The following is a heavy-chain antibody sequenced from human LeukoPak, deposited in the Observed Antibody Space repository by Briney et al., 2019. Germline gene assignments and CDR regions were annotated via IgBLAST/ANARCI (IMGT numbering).Heavy chain of an antibody. D-gene: IGHD5-18*01. V-gene: IGHV4-59*08. J-gene: IGHJ4*02. Sequence: PSETPSLTCTVSGASISSYYWTWIRQPPGKGLEWIGNIHYSGRTNYNPSLKSRLTISVDTSKNQFSLKLSSVTAADTALYYCATIEYTYGPFDHWGQGTLVAVSS. CDR1: GASISSYY. CDR2: IHYSGRT. CDR3: ATIEYTYGPFDH.